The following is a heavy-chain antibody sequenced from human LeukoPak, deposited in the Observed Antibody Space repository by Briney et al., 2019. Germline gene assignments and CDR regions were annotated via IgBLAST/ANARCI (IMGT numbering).Heavy chain of an antibody. J-gene: IGHJ4*02. D-gene: IGHD3-10*01. CDR3: AIGFGGPGDFDY. CDR2: IGWDRAGV. CDR1: GFTFDDHA. V-gene: IGHV3-9*01. Sequence: GGSLRLSCTASGFTFDDHAMHWVRQAPGKGLEWVSGIGWDRAGVDYVDSVKGRFTISRDSAKNSLYLQMNSLRSEDTAVYYCAIGFGGPGDFDYWGQGTLVTVSS.